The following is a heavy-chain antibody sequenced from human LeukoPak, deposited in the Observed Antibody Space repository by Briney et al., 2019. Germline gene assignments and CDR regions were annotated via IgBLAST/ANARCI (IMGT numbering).Heavy chain of an antibody. V-gene: IGHV3-21*04. J-gene: IGHJ4*02. D-gene: IGHD2-21*02. CDR2: ISSSSSYI. CDR3: AKRDRPCSGDCSAPYYFGY. CDR1: GFTFSSYS. Sequence: PGGSLRLSCAASGFTFSSYSMNWVRQAPGKGLEWVSSISSSSSYIYYADSVKGRFTISRDNSQNALYLQMSSLRAEDTAVYYCAKRDRPCSGDCSAPYYFGYWGQGTLVTVSS.